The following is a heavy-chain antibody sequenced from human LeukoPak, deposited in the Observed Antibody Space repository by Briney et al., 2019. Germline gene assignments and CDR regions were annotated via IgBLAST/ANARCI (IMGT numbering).Heavy chain of an antibody. Sequence: ASVKVSCKASGYTFTSYDINWVRQATGQGLEWMGWMNPNSGNTGYAQKFQGRVTMTRNTSISTAYMELSSLRSEDTAVYYCARVIAGNDAFDIWGQGTMVTVSS. V-gene: IGHV1-8*01. CDR3: ARVIAGNDAFDI. CDR2: MNPNSGNT. D-gene: IGHD6-13*01. CDR1: GYTFTSYD. J-gene: IGHJ3*02.